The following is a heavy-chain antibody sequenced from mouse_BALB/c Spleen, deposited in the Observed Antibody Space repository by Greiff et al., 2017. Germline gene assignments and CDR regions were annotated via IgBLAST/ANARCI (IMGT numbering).Heavy chain of an antibody. CDR2: ISSGGST. CDR3: ARGRYDAMDY. CDR1: GFTFSSYA. J-gene: IGHJ4*01. V-gene: IGHV5-6-5*01. Sequence: EVKVVESGGGLVKPGGSLKLSCAASGFTFSSYAMSWVRQTPEKRLEWVASISSGGSTYYPDSVKGRFTISRDNARNILYLQMSSLRSEDTAMYYCARGRYDAMDYWGQGTSVTVSS.